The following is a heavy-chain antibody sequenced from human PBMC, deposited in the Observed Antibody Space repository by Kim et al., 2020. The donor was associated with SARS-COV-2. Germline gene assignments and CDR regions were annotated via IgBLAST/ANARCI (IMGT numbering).Heavy chain of an antibody. V-gene: IGHV3-23*01. CDR1: GFTFSSYA. CDR2: ISGSGGST. J-gene: IGHJ5*02. CDR3: AKTSRFRGRYCSSTSCYNWFDP. Sequence: GGSLRLSCAASGFTFSSYAMSWVRQAPGKGLEWVSAISGSGGSTYYADSVKGRFTISRDNSKNTLYLQMNSLRAEDTAVYYCAKTSRFRGRYCSSTSCYNWFDPWGQGTLVTVSS. D-gene: IGHD2-2*01.